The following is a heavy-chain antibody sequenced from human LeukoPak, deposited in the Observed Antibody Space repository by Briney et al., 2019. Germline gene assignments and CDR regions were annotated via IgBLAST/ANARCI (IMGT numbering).Heavy chain of an antibody. Sequence: VASVKVSCKASGGTFSSYAITWVRQAPGQGLEWMGRIIPIFGTANYAQKFQGRVTITTDESTSTAYMELSTLRSEDTAVYYCATFSAIVGPFDYWGQGTLVTVSS. CDR1: GGTFSSYA. CDR3: ATFSAIVGPFDY. V-gene: IGHV1-69*05. D-gene: IGHD1-26*01. CDR2: IIPIFGTA. J-gene: IGHJ4*02.